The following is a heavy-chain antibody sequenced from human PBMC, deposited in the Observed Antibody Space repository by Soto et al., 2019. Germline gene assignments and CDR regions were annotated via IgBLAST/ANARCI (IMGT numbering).Heavy chain of an antibody. CDR2: IYYSGST. V-gene: IGHV4-30-4*01. CDR3: ARGGAARQRNYYYYGMDV. CDR1: GGSISSGDYY. Sequence: SETLSLTCTVSGGSISSGDYYWIWIRHPPGKGLEWIGYIYYSGSTYYNPSLKSRVTISVDTSKNQFSLKLSSVTAADTAVYYCARGGAARQRNYYYYGMDVWGQGTTVTVSS. D-gene: IGHD6-6*01. J-gene: IGHJ6*02.